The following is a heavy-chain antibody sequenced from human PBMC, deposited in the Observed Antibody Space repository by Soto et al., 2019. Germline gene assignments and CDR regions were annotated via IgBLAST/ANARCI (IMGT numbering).Heavy chain of an antibody. Sequence: QVQLVQSGAEVKKPGASVKVSCKASGYTFTGYYMHWVRQAPGQGLEWMGWINPNSGGTNYAQKFQGWVTMTRDTSISTAYMELSRLRSDDTAVYYCARDLNFWSGYNGFDPWGQGTLVTVSS. CDR1: GYTFTGYY. CDR2: INPNSGGT. D-gene: IGHD3-3*01. CDR3: ARDLNFWSGYNGFDP. J-gene: IGHJ5*02. V-gene: IGHV1-2*04.